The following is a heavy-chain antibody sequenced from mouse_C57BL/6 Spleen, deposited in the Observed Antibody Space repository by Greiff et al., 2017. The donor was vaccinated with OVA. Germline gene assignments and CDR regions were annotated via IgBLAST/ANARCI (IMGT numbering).Heavy chain of an antibody. CDR3: ARNGYSWFAY. D-gene: IGHD2-3*01. CDR1: GFTFSDYG. J-gene: IGHJ3*01. Sequence: EVHLVESGGGLVKPGGSLKLSCAASGFTFSDYGMHWVRQAPEKGLEWVAYISSGSSTIYYADTVKGRFTISRDNAKNTLFLQMNSLRSEDTAMYYCARNGYSWFAYWGQGTLVTVSA. V-gene: IGHV5-17*01. CDR2: ISSGSSTI.